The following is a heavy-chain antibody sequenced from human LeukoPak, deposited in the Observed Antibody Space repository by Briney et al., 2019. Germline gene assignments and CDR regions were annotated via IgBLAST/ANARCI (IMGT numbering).Heavy chain of an antibody. D-gene: IGHD2-8*01. Sequence: SEALSLTCTVSGYSISSGYYWGWIRQPPGRGLGWIGSIYHSGSTYYNPSLKSRVTISVDTSKNQFSLKLSTVTAADTAVYYCARLIGGVGYFDLWGRGTLVTVSS. V-gene: IGHV4-38-2*02. J-gene: IGHJ2*01. CDR2: IYHSGST. CDR1: GYSISSGYY. CDR3: ARLIGGVGYFDL.